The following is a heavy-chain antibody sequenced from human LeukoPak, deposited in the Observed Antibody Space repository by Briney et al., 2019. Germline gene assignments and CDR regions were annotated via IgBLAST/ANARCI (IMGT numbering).Heavy chain of an antibody. D-gene: IGHD1-7*01. Sequence: GGSLRLSCAASGFTFSSYGMHWVRQAPGKGLEWVAVIWYDGSNKYYADSVKGRFTISRDNSKNTLYLQVNSLRAEDTAVYYCAKGNKVELVGSVDYWGQGTLVTVSS. CDR2: IWYDGSNK. CDR3: AKGNKVELVGSVDY. CDR1: GFTFSSYG. J-gene: IGHJ4*02. V-gene: IGHV3-33*06.